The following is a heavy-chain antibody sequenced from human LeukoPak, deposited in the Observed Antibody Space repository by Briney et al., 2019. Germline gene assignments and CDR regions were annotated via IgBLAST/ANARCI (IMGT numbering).Heavy chain of an antibody. CDR2: IYYRGSA. CDR1: GGSISSGGYY. CDR3: ARAGVYYASGSYLGY. J-gene: IGHJ4*02. V-gene: IGHV4-61*08. D-gene: IGHD3-10*01. Sequence: SETLSLTCTVSGGSISSGGYYWSWIRQPPGKGLEWIGYIYYRGSANYNPSLKSRVTISVDTSKNQFSLKLTSVTAADTAVYYCARAGVYYASGSYLGYWGQGTLVTVSS.